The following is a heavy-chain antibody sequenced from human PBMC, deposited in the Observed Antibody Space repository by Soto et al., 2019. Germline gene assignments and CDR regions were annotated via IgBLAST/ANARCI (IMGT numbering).Heavy chain of an antibody. CDR2: ISDSGGST. V-gene: IGHV3-23*01. D-gene: IGHD3-3*01. Sequence: PGGSLRLSCAASGFTFSSYAMSWVRQAPGKGLEWVSAISDSGGSTYYADSVKGRFTISRDNSKNTLYLQMNSLRAEDTAVYYCARLSRGHNYDFWSGSGPDVWGQGTTVTVSS. CDR3: ARLSRGHNYDFWSGSGPDV. CDR1: GFTFSSYA. J-gene: IGHJ6*02.